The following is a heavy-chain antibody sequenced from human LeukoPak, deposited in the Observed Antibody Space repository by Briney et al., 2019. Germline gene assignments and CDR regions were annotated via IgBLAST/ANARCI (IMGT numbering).Heavy chain of an antibody. Sequence: GGSLRLSCAASGFTFSSYWMSWVRQAPGKGLEWVANIKQDGSEKYYVDSVKGRFTISRDNAKNSLYLQMNSLRAEDTAVYYCARDHSYCSGGSCYSNYWGQGTLVTVSS. CDR1: GFTFSSYW. D-gene: IGHD2-15*01. CDR2: IKQDGSEK. J-gene: IGHJ4*02. V-gene: IGHV3-7*03. CDR3: ARDHSYCSGGSCYSNY.